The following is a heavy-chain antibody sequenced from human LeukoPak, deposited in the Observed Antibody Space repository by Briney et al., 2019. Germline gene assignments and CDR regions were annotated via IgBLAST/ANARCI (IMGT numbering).Heavy chain of an antibody. CDR1: GGSISSGSYY. CDR2: IYTSGST. V-gene: IGHV4-61*02. CDR3: ARELVRYYGTSHFDY. J-gene: IGHJ4*02. Sequence: PSQTLFLTYTVSGGSISSGSYYWSWIRQPAGKGLEWIGRIYTSGSTNYNPSLKSRVTISVDTSKNQFSLKLSSVTAADTAVYYCARELVRYYGTSHFDYWGQGTLVTVSS. D-gene: IGHD3-9*01.